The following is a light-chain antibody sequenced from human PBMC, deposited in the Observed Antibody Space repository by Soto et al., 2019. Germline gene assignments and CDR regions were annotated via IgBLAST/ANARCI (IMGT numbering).Light chain of an antibody. CDR2: HAS. Sequence: DIQMTQSPSTLPASVGDRVTITCRASQSISNWLAWYQQKPGTAPKLLIYHASNLAAGVPSGFSGSGSGTHFTFTITSLQPEDIGTYYCQNCFTVPYTFGQGTKVDIK. CDR1: QSISNW. CDR3: QNCFTVPYT. J-gene: IGKJ2*01. V-gene: IGKV1-5*01.